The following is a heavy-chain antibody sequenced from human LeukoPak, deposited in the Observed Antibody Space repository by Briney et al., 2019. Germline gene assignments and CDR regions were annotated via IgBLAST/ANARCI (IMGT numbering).Heavy chain of an antibody. J-gene: IGHJ4*02. CDR3: ARDGRIFGVVSY. D-gene: IGHD3-3*01. Sequence: GGSLRLSCAASGFTFSSYSMNWVRQAPGKGLEWVSSISSSSSYIYYAGSVKGRFTISRDNAKNSLYLQMNSLRAEDTAVYYCARDGRIFGVVSYWGQGTLVTVSS. V-gene: IGHV3-21*01. CDR2: ISSSSSYI. CDR1: GFTFSSYS.